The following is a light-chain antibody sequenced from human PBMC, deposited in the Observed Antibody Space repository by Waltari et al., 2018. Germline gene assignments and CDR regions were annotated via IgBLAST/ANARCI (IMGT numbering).Light chain of an antibody. J-gene: IGLJ3*02. CDR1: NIGSKS. V-gene: IGLV3-21*02. Sequence: SYVLTQPPSVSMAPGQTARITCGGNNIGSKSVHWSKHKPGPAPVLVVYDDSDRPSGIPGRFSGSNSGNTATLTISRVEAGDEADYYCQVWDSSSDHQWLFGRGTKLSVL. CDR2: DDS. CDR3: QVWDSSSDHQWL.